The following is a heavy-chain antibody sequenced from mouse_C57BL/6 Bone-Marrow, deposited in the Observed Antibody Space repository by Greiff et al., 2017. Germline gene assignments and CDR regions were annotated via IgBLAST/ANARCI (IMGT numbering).Heavy chain of an antibody. D-gene: IGHD2-2*01. CDR2: IDPENGDT. Sequence: VQLQQSGAELVRPGASVKLSCTASGFNIKDDYMHWVKQRPEQGLEWIGWIDPENGDTEYASKFQGKATITADTSTNTACLQLSSLTSEDTAVYCCTTWGGYDGDYWGQGTTLTVTS. J-gene: IGHJ2*01. V-gene: IGHV14-4*01. CDR1: GFNIKDDY. CDR3: TTWGGYDGDY.